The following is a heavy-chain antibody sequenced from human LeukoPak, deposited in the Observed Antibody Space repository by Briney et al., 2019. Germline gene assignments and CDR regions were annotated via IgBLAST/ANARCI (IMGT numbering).Heavy chain of an antibody. V-gene: IGHV4-30-4*01. CDR1: GGSISSGDYY. Sequence: PSETLSLTCTISGGSISSGDYYWSWIRQPPGKGLEWIGYIYYSGSTYYNPSFKSRVTISVDTSKNQFSLKLSSVTAADTAVYYCARDRSIAARRDYYYYGMDVWGQGTTVTVSS. CDR2: IYYSGST. CDR3: ARDRSIAARRDYYYYGMDV. D-gene: IGHD6-6*01. J-gene: IGHJ6*02.